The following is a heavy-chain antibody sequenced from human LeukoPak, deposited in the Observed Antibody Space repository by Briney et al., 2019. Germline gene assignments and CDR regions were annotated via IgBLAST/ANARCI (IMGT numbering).Heavy chain of an antibody. V-gene: IGHV4-39*07. Sequence: SETLSLTCTISGDSISSSSYYWGWIRQPPGKGLEWIGSIYYSGSTYYNPSLKSRVTISVDTSKNQFSLKLSSVTAADTAVYYCARGGYYGSGNDFRFDPWGQGTLVTVSS. CDR1: GDSISSSSYY. CDR3: ARGGYYGSGNDFRFDP. J-gene: IGHJ5*02. CDR2: IYYSGST. D-gene: IGHD3-10*01.